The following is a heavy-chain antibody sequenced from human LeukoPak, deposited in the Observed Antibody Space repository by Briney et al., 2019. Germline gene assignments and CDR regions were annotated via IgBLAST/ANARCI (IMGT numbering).Heavy chain of an antibody. D-gene: IGHD1-26*01. CDR2: IYYSGST. J-gene: IGHJ4*02. Sequence: SETLSLTCTVSGGSISSYYWSWIRQYPGKGLEWIGYIYYSGSTYYNPSLKSRVTMSVDTSKNQFSLELNSVTAADTAVYYCAREGEAASGSYLFDFWGQGTLVTVSS. V-gene: IGHV4-59*06. CDR1: GGSISSYY. CDR3: AREGEAASGSYLFDF.